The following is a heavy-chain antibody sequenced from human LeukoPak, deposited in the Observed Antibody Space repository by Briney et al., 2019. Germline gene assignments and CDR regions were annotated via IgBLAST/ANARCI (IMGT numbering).Heavy chain of an antibody. CDR2: ISAYNGNT. V-gene: IGHV1-18*01. D-gene: IGHD3-22*01. CDR3: AREITKYYYDSSGYYPYYFDY. CDR1: GYTFTSYG. Sequence: GASVKVSCKASGYTFTSYGISWVRQAPGQGLEWMGWISAYNGNTNYAQKFQGRVTMTRDTSISTAYMELSRLRSDDTAVYYCAREITKYYYDSSGYYPYYFDYWGQGTLVTVSS. J-gene: IGHJ4*02.